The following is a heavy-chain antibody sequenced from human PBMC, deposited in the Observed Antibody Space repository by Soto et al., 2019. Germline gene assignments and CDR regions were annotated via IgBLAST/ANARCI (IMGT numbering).Heavy chain of an antibody. J-gene: IGHJ4*02. D-gene: IGHD3-10*01. Sequence: ASVKVSCKASGYKFINHYIHWVRQAPGVGLEWMGIINPNGGGTDYAQKFQGRVTMTTHTYASTVHMELSSLRSEDTAVSFCARDSSASATSYSFDYWGQGTLVTASS. CDR3: ARDSSASATSYSFDY. V-gene: IGHV1-46*01. CDR2: INPNGGGT. CDR1: GYKFINHY.